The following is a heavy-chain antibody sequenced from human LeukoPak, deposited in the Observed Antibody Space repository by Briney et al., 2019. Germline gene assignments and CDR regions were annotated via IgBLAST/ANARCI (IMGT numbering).Heavy chain of an antibody. CDR1: GYTFNNYN. D-gene: IGHD5-18*01. V-gene: IGHV1-46*02. CDR2: INPSGGGT. J-gene: IGHJ4*02. Sequence: ASVKVSCKASGYTFNNYNMHWVRQAPGQGLEWMGIINPSGGGTSYAQKFQDRVIMTRDTSTSTVYMELSSLRFEDTAVYYCARGRGTGMVDDYWGQGTLVTVSS. CDR3: ARGRGTGMVDDY.